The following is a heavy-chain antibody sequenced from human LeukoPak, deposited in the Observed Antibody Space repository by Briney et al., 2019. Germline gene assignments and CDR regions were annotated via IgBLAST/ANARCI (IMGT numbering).Heavy chain of an antibody. Sequence: PSETLSLTCTVSGGSISSSSYYWGWIRQPPGKGLEWIGSIYYSGSTYYNPSLKSRVTISVDTSKNQFSLKLSSVTAADTAVYYCARHGGVRGSGILSENWFDPWGQGTLVTVSS. D-gene: IGHD3-10*01. CDR1: GGSISSSSYY. CDR2: IYYSGST. CDR3: ARHGGVRGSGILSENWFDP. J-gene: IGHJ5*02. V-gene: IGHV4-39*01.